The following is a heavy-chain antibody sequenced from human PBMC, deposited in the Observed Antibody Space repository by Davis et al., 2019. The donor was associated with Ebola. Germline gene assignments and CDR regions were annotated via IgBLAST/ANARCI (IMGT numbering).Heavy chain of an antibody. CDR2: IYYSGST. CDR3: ACAYKSGWYFGPLDH. J-gene: IGHJ4*02. CDR1: GGSISSGGYY. Sequence: MPSETLSLTCTVSGGSISSGGYYWSWIRQHPGKGLEWIGYIYYSGSTYYNPSLKSRVTISVDRSKNQFSLKLTSATATDTAVYYCACAYKSGWYFGPLDHWGQGTLVTVSS. V-gene: IGHV4-31*03. D-gene: IGHD6-19*01.